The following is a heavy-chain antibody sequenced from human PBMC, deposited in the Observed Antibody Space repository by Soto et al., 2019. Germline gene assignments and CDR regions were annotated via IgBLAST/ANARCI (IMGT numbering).Heavy chain of an antibody. J-gene: IGHJ6*02. CDR2: ISAYNGNT. CDR3: ARAVMITFGGVIVPTTPYYYYYGMDV. CDR1: GYTFTSYG. V-gene: IGHV1-18*04. D-gene: IGHD3-16*02. Sequence: ASLKVSCKASGYTFTSYGISWVRQAPGQGLEWMGWISAYNGNTNYAQKLQGRVAMTTDTSTSTAYMELRSLRSDDTAVYYCARAVMITFGGVIVPTTPYYYYYGMDVWGQGTTVTVSS.